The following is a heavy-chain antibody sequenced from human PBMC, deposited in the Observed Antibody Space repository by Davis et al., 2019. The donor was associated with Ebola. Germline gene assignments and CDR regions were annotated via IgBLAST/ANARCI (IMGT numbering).Heavy chain of an antibody. D-gene: IGHD6-13*01. V-gene: IGHV3-23*01. J-gene: IGHJ4*02. CDR3: ARDFSLAAAGTAFDC. CDR2: ISGSGGLT. CDR1: GFTFSSYA. Sequence: PGGSLRLSCAASGFTFSSYAMSWVRQAPGKGLEWVSGISGSGGLTYYADSVKGRFTISRDNSKSTLYLQMNSLRPEDTAVYYCARDFSLAAAGTAFDCWGQGTLVTVSS.